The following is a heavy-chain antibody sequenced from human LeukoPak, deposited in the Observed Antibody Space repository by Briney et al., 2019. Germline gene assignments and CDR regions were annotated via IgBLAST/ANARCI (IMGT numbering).Heavy chain of an antibody. Sequence: SETLSLTCTVSGGSISSYYWSWIRQPPGKGLEWIGYIYYSGSTNYNPSLKSRVTISVDTSKNQFSLKLSSVTAADTAVYFCARRVWGSYRVIDYWGQGTLVTVSS. D-gene: IGHD3-16*02. V-gene: IGHV4-59*12. CDR2: IYYSGST. CDR3: ARRVWGSYRVIDY. J-gene: IGHJ4*02. CDR1: GGSISSYY.